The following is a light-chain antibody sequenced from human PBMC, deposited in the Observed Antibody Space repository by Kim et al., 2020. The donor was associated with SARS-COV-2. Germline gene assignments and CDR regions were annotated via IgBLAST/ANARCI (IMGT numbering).Light chain of an antibody. CDR2: GAS. Sequence: EIVLTQSPGTLSLSPGERATLSCRARQSVSSSYLAWYQQKPGQAPRLLIYGASSRATGIPDRFSGSGSGTDFTLTISRREPEDFAVYYCQKYGSSPLYTFGQGTKLEI. V-gene: IGKV3-20*01. CDR3: QKYGSSPLYT. J-gene: IGKJ2*01. CDR1: QSVSSSY.